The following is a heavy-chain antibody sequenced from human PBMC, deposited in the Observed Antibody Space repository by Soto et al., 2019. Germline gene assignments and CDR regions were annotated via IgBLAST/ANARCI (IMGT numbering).Heavy chain of an antibody. Sequence: PGGSLRLSCAASGFTLSSYGMHWVRQAPGKGLEWVAVISYDGSNKYYADSVKGRFTISRDNSKNTLYLQMNSLRAEDTAVYYCAKSGPYCSSTSCYTGGRSYYYYYGMDVWGQGTTVTVSS. CDR1: GFTLSSYG. CDR2: ISYDGSNK. D-gene: IGHD2-2*02. CDR3: AKSGPYCSSTSCYTGGRSYYYYYGMDV. J-gene: IGHJ6*02. V-gene: IGHV3-30*18.